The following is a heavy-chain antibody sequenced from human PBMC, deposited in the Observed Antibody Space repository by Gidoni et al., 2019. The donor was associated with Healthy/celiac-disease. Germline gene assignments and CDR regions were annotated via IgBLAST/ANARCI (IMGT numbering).Heavy chain of an antibody. Sequence: QVQLQESGPGLVMPSQPLSLTCTVSGGSISIGGYYWCRIRQHPGKGLEWIGYIYCCGGTYYNPSLTRRVTISVDTSKNQFSLKLSSVTAADSAVYYWARDGTIAAVVLGFSSGMDVWGQGTTVTVSS. CDR3: ARDGTIAAVVLGFSSGMDV. V-gene: IGHV4-31*03. CDR2: IYCCGGT. CDR1: GGSISIGGYY. D-gene: IGHD6-13*01. J-gene: IGHJ6*02.